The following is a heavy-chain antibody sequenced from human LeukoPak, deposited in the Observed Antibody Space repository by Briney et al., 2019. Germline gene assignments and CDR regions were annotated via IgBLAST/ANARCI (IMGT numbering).Heavy chain of an antibody. CDR3: ARENTGPGWFDP. D-gene: IGHD1/OR15-1a*01. J-gene: IGHJ5*02. V-gene: IGHV1-18*01. CDR2: ISAYNGNT. CDR1: GYTFTSYG. Sequence: ASVKVSCKASGYTFTSYGISWVRRAPGQGLEWMGWISAYNGNTNYAQKLQGRVTMTTDTSTSTAYMELRSLRSDDTAVYYCARENTGPGWFDPWGQGTLVTVSS.